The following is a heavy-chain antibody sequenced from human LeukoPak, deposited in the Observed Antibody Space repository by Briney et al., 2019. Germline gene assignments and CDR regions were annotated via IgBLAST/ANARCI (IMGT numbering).Heavy chain of an antibody. D-gene: IGHD6-6*01. CDR2: IYTSGST. CDR3: ARSKRPHIAARLYYYYMDV. V-gene: IGHV4-61*02. CDR1: GGSISSGSYY. Sequence: PSQTLSLTCTVSGGSISSGSYYWSWIRQPAGKGLEWIGRIYTSGSTNYNPSLKSRVTISVDTSKNQFSLKLSSVTAADTAVYYCARSKRPHIAARLYYYYMDVWGKGTTVTVSS. J-gene: IGHJ6*03.